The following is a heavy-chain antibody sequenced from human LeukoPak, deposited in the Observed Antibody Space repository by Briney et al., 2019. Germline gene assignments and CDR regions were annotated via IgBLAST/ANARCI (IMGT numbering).Heavy chain of an antibody. CDR2: FDPEDGET. CDR1: GYTLTELS. J-gene: IGHJ5*02. D-gene: IGHD2-21*02. V-gene: IGHV1-24*01. Sequence: APVKVSCKVSGYTLTELSMHWVRQAPGKGLEWMGGFDPEDGETIYAQKFQGRVTMTEDTSTDTAYMELSSLRSEDTAVYYCATQLAYCGGDCYWDPWGQGTLVTVSS. CDR3: ATQLAYCGGDCYWDP.